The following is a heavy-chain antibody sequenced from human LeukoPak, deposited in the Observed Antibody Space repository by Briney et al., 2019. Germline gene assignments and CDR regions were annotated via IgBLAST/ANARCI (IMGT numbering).Heavy chain of an antibody. Sequence: SQTLSLTCTVSGGSISSGSYYWSWIRQPAGKGLEWIGRIYTSGSTNYNPSLKSRVTISVDTSKNQFSVKLNSVIAADTAMYYCARGVYLGNGYYFDYWGQGTLVTVSS. CDR2: IYTSGST. CDR1: GGSISSGSYY. V-gene: IGHV4-61*02. D-gene: IGHD2-8*01. CDR3: ARGVYLGNGYYFDY. J-gene: IGHJ4*02.